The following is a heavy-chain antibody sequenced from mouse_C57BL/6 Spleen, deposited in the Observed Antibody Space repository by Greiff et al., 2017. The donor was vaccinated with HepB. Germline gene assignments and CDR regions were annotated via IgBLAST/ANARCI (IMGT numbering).Heavy chain of an antibody. CDR2: ISSGSSTI. CDR1: GFTFSDYG. D-gene: IGHD2-1*01. Sequence: EVMLVESGGGLVKPGGSLKLSCAASGFTFSDYGMHWVRQAPEKGLEWVAYISSGSSTIYYADTVKGRITISRDNAKNTLFLQMTSLRSEDTAMYYCARNGNYVWFAYWGQGTLVTVSA. CDR3: ARNGNYVWFAY. J-gene: IGHJ3*01. V-gene: IGHV5-17*01.